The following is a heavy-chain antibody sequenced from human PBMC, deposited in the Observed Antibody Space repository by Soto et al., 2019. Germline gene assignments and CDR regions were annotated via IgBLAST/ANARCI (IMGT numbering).Heavy chain of an antibody. CDR1: NYPFTSYG. D-gene: IGHD3-3*01. V-gene: IGHV1-18*01. CDR3: ARDSNHFGVVIRSTEKQKYGMDV. Sequence: GASVKVSCKASNYPFTSYGFAWVRQAPGHGLQWLGRISAYNNNADYAQEFQGRITMTTDTSTRTAVMELSSLTSDDTGVYYCARDSNHFGVVIRSTEKQKYGMDVWGQGTTVTVSS. J-gene: IGHJ6*02. CDR2: ISAYNNNA.